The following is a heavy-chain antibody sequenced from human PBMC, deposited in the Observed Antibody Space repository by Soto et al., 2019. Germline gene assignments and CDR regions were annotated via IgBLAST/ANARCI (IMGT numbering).Heavy chain of an antibody. Sequence: GESLTISCQGSGYSFTSYWISWVRPLPGKGLEWMGRIDPSDPYTNYSPSFQGHVTISADKSISTAYLQWSSLKASDTAMYYCARQGIVVVPAARGEHYYYYGMDVWGQGTTVTVSS. D-gene: IGHD2-2*01. CDR1: GYSFTSYW. V-gene: IGHV5-10-1*01. J-gene: IGHJ6*02. CDR2: IDPSDPYT. CDR3: ARQGIVVVPAARGEHYYYYGMDV.